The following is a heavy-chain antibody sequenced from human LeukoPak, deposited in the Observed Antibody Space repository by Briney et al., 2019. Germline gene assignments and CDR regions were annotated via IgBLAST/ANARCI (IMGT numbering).Heavy chain of an antibody. D-gene: IGHD4-17*01. CDR3: ARRSYGDTFDY. CDR1: SGSISNYY. V-gene: IGHV4-59*08. CDR2: IHYSGGT. Sequence: PSETLSLTCGVSSGSISNYYWSWIRQPPGKGLEWIAYIHYSGGTNYNPSLKSRVIISADTSKNQFSLKLSSVTAADTAVYYCARRSYGDTFDYWGQGTLVTVSS. J-gene: IGHJ4*02.